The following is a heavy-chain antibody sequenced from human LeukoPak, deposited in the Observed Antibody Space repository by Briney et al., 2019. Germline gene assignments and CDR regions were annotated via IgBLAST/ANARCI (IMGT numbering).Heavy chain of an antibody. CDR1: GYTFTSYG. D-gene: IGHD3-22*01. J-gene: IGHJ5*02. CDR2: MNPNSGNT. CDR3: ARIGYYDLRPGFDP. Sequence: ASVKVSCKASGYTFTSYGISWVRQAPGQGLEWMGWMNPNSGNTGYAQKFQGRVTMTRNTSISTAYMELSSLRSEDTAVYYCARIGYYDLRPGFDPWGQGTLVTVSS. V-gene: IGHV1-8*02.